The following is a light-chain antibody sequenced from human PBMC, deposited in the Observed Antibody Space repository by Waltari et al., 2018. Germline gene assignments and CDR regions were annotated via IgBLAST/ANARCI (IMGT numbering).Light chain of an antibody. J-gene: IGKJ1*01. Sequence: DIQMSQSPSSLSASVGDTVTITCRASQAIKRNLHWFHQKPGRAPSILSYNLNTLPSGVRSRCSGSGSGTEFTLTINSLQPEDFGTYFCQQGDSNPRTFGQGTKVDIK. V-gene: IGKV1-9*01. CDR1: QAIKRN. CDR3: QQGDSNPRT. CDR2: NLN.